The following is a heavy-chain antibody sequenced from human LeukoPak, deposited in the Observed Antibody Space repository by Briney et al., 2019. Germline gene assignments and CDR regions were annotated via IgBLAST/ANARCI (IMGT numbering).Heavy chain of an antibody. CDR3: ASLIVATILDGAFDI. J-gene: IGHJ3*02. V-gene: IGHV1-69*06. CDR2: IIPILGTA. CDR1: GGTFSSYA. D-gene: IGHD5-12*01. Sequence: SVKVSCKASGGTFSSYAISWVRQAPGQGLEWMGGIIPILGTANYAQKFQGRVTITADKSTSTAYMELSSLRSEDTAVYYCASLIVATILDGAFDIWGQGTMVTVSS.